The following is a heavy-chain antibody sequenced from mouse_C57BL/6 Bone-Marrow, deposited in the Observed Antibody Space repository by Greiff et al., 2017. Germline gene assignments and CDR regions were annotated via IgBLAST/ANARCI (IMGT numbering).Heavy chain of an antibody. J-gene: IGHJ2*01. Sequence: VQLQQSGPELVKPGASVKISCKASGFAFSSSWMNWVKQRPGKGLEWIGRIYPGDGDINYTWKFKGKATLTADKSSSTSYMQLRSLTSEDSAVYFCARLGDYGGQGTTLTASS. CDR1: GFAFSSSW. V-gene: IGHV1-82*01. CDR2: IYPGDGDI. D-gene: IGHD4-1*01. CDR3: ARLGDY.